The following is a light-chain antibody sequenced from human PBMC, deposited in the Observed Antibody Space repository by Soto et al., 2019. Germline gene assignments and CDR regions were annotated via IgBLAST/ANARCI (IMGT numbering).Light chain of an antibody. Sequence: DIQMTQSPSSVSASVGDRVTITCRASQGISRWLAWYQQKPGKAPKLLIYTATSLQSGVQSRFSGSGAGTDFTLTISSLQPEDFATYYCQQATSFPWTFGQGTRVDIK. CDR3: QQATSFPWT. CDR1: QGISRW. J-gene: IGKJ1*01. V-gene: IGKV1-12*01. CDR2: TAT.